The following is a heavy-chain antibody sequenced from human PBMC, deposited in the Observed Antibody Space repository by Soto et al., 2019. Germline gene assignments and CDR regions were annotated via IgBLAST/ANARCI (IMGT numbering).Heavy chain of an antibody. CDR1: GFTFNDHY. J-gene: IGHJ6*02. D-gene: IGHD3-10*01. Sequence: QVQLVESGGGLVKPGGSLRLSCAASGFTFNDHYMTWIRQAPGKGLEWVSFISSDSIYTNSADSVKGRFTISRDNAKNLLYLQMSSLRVEDTAVYYCARDSTSSGFDYGMDVLGQVATGAVSS. CDR2: ISSDSIYT. V-gene: IGHV3-11*06. CDR3: ARDSTSSGFDYGMDV.